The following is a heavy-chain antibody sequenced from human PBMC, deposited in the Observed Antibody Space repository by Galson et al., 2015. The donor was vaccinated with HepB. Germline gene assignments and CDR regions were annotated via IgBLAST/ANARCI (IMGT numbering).Heavy chain of an antibody. CDR2: IKQDGSEK. CDR3: ARGPIITMIVVAEFDY. V-gene: IGHV3-7*03. D-gene: IGHD3-22*01. J-gene: IGHJ4*02. CDR1: GFTFSSYW. Sequence: SLRLSCAASGFTFSSYWMSWVRQAPGKGLEWVANIKQDGSEKYYVDSVKGRFTISRDNAKNSLYLQMNSLRAEDTAVYYCARGPIITMIVVAEFDYWGQGTLVTVSS.